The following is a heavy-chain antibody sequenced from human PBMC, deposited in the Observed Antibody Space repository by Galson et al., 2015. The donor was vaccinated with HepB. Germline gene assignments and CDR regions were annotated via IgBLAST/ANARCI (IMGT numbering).Heavy chain of an antibody. J-gene: IGHJ4*02. CDR3: ARNTPSSGYHGLHY. CDR1: GFTFSNYG. D-gene: IGHD5-12*01. V-gene: IGHV3-30*02. Sequence: SLRLSCAASGFTFSNYGMHWVRQAPGKGLEWVAYIRYDGSIKYYADSVKGRFTISRDNSKNTPYLQMNSLRAEDTAVYYCARNTPSSGYHGLHYGGQGTLVTVSS. CDR2: IRYDGSIK.